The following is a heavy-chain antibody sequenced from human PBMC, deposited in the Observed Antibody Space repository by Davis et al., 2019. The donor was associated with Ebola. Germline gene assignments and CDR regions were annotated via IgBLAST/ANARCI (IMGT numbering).Heavy chain of an antibody. CDR1: GFRVSGPY. Sequence: GESLKISCAASGFRVSGPYMSWVRQAPGKGLEWVSVLYTDSRTYHSDSVKGRFTIPRDNAKNTVSLQMNDLRVEDTAVYFCTRHVPGDFWFFDLWGRGTMVTVSS. J-gene: IGHJ2*01. CDR3: TRHVPGDFWFFDL. CDR2: LYTDSRT. V-gene: IGHV3-66*04. D-gene: IGHD4-17*01.